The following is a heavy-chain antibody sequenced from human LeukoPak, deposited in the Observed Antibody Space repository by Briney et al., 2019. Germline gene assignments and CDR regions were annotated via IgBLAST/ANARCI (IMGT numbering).Heavy chain of an antibody. D-gene: IGHD4-11*01. J-gene: IGHJ5*01. CDR2: IYYSGST. CDR1: GGSISSSSYY. Sequence: SETLSLTCTVSGGSISSSSYYWGWIRQPPGNGLEWIGSIYYSGSTYYNPSLKSRVTISVDTSKNQFSLKLSSVTAADTAVYYCARHFMARRYSTGPTWFDSWGQGTLVTVSS. V-gene: IGHV4-39*01. CDR3: ARHFMARRYSTGPTWFDS.